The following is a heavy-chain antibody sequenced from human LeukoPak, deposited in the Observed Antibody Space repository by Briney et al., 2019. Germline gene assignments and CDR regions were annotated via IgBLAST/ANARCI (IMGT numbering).Heavy chain of an antibody. CDR1: GFTFSSYA. CDR2: ISGSGGST. J-gene: IGHJ4*02. Sequence: GGSLRLSCAASGFTFSSYAMSWVRQAPGKGLEWVSAISGSGGSTYYADSVKGRFTISRDNSKNTLYLQMNSLRAEDTAVYHCAKVRRSWYTPFDYWGQGTLVTVSS. D-gene: IGHD6-13*01. CDR3: AKVRRSWYTPFDY. V-gene: IGHV3-23*01.